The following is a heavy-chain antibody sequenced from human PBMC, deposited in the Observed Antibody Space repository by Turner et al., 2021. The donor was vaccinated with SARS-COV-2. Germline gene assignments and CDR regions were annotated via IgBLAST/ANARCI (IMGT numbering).Heavy chain of an antibody. CDR2: ISNSSSYI. Sequence: EVQLVESGGGLVKPGGSLRLSCAASEFTFSNYSMNWVRQAPGKGLEWVSSISNSSSYIYYADSVKGRFTISRDNAKNSLYLQMNSLRTEDTAIYYCAASPAAGYWGQGTLVTVSS. CDR1: EFTFSNYS. CDR3: AASPAAGY. J-gene: IGHJ4*02. V-gene: IGHV3-21*04. D-gene: IGHD6-13*01.